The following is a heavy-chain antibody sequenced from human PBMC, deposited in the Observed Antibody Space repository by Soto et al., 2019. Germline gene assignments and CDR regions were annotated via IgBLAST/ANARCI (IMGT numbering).Heavy chain of an antibody. J-gene: IGHJ6*02. CDR1: GDSVSSNSAA. CDR3: ARDAYVWGSSGYYGMDV. CDR2: TYYRSKWYN. D-gene: IGHD3-10*02. V-gene: IGHV6-1*01. Sequence: SQTLSLTCAISGDSVSSNSAAWNWIRQSPSRGFEWLGRTYYRSKWYNDYAVSVKSRITINPDTSKNQFSLQLNSVTPEDTAVYYCARDAYVWGSSGYYGMDVWGQGTTVTV.